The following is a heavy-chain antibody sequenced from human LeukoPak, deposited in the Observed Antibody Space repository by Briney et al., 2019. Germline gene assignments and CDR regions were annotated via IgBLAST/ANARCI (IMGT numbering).Heavy chain of an antibody. V-gene: IGHV4-61*02. D-gene: IGHD3-9*01. CDR2: IYTSGST. J-gene: IGHJ5*02. Sequence: PSETLSLTCTVSGGSISSGSYYWRWIRQPAGKGLEWIGRIYTSGSTNYNPSLKSRVTISVDTSKNQFSLKLSSVTAADTAVYYCARARYFDWNYGSWFDPWGQGTLVTVSS. CDR3: ARARYFDWNYGSWFDP. CDR1: GGSISSGSYY.